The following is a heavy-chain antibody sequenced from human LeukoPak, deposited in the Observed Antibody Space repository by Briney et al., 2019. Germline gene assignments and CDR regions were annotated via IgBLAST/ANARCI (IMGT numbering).Heavy chain of an antibody. D-gene: IGHD2-21*01. J-gene: IGHJ4*02. Sequence: GGSLRLSCAASGFIFSSYEMNWVRQAPGKGLEWVSFISSSSYIHYADSVKGRFAISRDNAKNSLYLQMNSLRAEDTAVYYCARQYCGRSSCYFDYWGQGTLVTVSS. CDR3: ARQYCGRSSCYFDY. V-gene: IGHV3-21*01. CDR2: ISSSSYI. CDR1: GFIFSSYE.